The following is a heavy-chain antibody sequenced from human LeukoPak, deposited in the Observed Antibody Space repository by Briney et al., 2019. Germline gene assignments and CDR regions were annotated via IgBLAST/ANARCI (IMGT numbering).Heavy chain of an antibody. CDR2: FDPEDGET. CDR3: ATAVAVVVAATRGDAFDI. Sequence: ASVKVSCKVSGYTLTELSMHWVRQAPGKGLEWMGGFDPEDGETIYAQKFQGRVTMTEDTSTDTAYMELSSLRSEDTAVYYCATAVAVVVAATRGDAFDIWGQGTMVTVSS. D-gene: IGHD2-15*01. CDR1: GYTLTELS. J-gene: IGHJ3*02. V-gene: IGHV1-24*01.